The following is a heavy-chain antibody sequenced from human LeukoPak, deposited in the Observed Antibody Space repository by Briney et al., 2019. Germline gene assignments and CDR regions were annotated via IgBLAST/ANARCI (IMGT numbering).Heavy chain of an antibody. V-gene: IGHV3-48*03. J-gene: IGHJ4*02. CDR3: ARDRYYGSGTFDY. CDR1: GFTFSSYE. D-gene: IGHD3-10*01. Sequence: GGSLRLSCAASGFTFSSYEMNWVRQAPGKGLEWVSYISGSGSTINYADSVKGQFTISRDNAKNSLYLQMNSLRDEDTAFYYCARDRYYGSGTFDYWGQGTLVTVSS. CDR2: ISGSGSTI.